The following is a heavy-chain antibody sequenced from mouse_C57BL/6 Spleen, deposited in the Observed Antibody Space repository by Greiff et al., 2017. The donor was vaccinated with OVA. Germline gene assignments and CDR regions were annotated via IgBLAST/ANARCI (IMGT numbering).Heavy chain of an antibody. CDR3: ARRAYEYDYFDY. CDR2: IYPRSGNT. J-gene: IGHJ2*01. Sequence: VKLMESGAELARPGASVKLSCKASGYTFTSYGISWVKQRTGQGLEWIGEIYPRSGNTYYNEKFKGKATLTADKSSSTAYMELRSLTSEDSAVYFCARRAYEYDYFDYWGQGTTLTVSS. D-gene: IGHD2-4*01. V-gene: IGHV1-81*01. CDR1: GYTFTSYG.